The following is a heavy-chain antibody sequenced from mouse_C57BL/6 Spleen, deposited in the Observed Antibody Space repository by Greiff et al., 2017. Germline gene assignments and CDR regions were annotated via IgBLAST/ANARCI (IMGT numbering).Heavy chain of an antibody. CDR3: ARSPASGTGDY. V-gene: IGHV1-50*01. J-gene: IGHJ2*01. CDR2: IDPSDSYT. D-gene: IGHD4-1*01. CDR1: GYTFTSYW. Sequence: VQLQQPGAELVKPGASVKLSCKASGYTFTSYWMQWVKQRPGQGLEWIGEIDPSDSYTNYTQKFKGKATLTVDTSSSTAYMQLSSLTSEDSAVYYCARSPASGTGDYWGQGTTLTVSS.